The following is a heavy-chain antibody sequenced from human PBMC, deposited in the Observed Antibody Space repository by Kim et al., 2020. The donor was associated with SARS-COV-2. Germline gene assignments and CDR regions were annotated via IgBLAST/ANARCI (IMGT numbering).Heavy chain of an antibody. CDR3: ARSSKVAPGIFDY. J-gene: IGHJ4*02. D-gene: IGHD5-12*01. Sequence: YSTNLKTRLTISKDTSKNQVVLTMTNMDPVDTATYYCARSSKVAPGIFDYWGQGTLVTVSS. V-gene: IGHV2-70*01.